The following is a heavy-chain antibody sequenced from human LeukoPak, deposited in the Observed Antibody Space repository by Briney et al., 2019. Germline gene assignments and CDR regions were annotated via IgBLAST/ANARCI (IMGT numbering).Heavy chain of an antibody. J-gene: IGHJ4*02. CDR1: VFIFSSYA. Sequence: GGSLRLSCAASVFIFSSYAMSWVRQAPGKGLEWVSAISGSGGSTYYADSVKGRFTISRDNSKNTLYLQMNSLRAEDTAVYYCATDLALTYYYDSSGPDWGQGTLVTVSS. CDR2: ISGSGGST. V-gene: IGHV3-23*01. CDR3: ATDLALTYYYDSSGPD. D-gene: IGHD3-22*01.